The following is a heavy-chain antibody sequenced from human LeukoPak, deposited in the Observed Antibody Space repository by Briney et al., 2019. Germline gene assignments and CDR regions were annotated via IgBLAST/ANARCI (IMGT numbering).Heavy chain of an antibody. CDR3: ARGVRWLQLSYFDY. D-gene: IGHD5-24*01. CDR1: SGSISSGVYY. Sequence: SQTLSLTCPVSSGSISSGVYYWSWIRQHPGKGLEWIGYIYYSGSTYYNPSLKSRVTISVDTSKNQFSLKLSSVTAADTAVYYCARGVRWLQLSYFDYWGQVTLVTVSS. J-gene: IGHJ4*02. V-gene: IGHV4-31*03. CDR2: IYYSGST.